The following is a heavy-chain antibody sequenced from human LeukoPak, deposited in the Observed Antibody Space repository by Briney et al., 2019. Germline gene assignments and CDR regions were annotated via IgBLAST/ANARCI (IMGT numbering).Heavy chain of an antibody. CDR2: IIPIFGTA. D-gene: IGHD2-8*01. CDR1: GGTFSSYA. Sequence: SVKVSCKASGGTFSSYAISWVRQAPGQGLEWMGGIIPIFGTANYAQKFQGRVTITADESTSTAYMELSSLRSGDTAVYYCARDTNGYMDVWGKGTTVTISS. V-gene: IGHV1-69*13. CDR3: ARDTNGYMDV. J-gene: IGHJ6*03.